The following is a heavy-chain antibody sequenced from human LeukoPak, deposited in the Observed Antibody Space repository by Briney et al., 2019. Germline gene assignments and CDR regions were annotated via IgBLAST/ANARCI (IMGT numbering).Heavy chain of an antibody. Sequence: ASVKVSCKASGYTFTSYGISWVRQAPGQGLEWVGWISAYNGNTNYAQKLQGRVTMTTDTSTSTAYMELRSLKSDDTAVYYCARIAVAAYYFDYWGQGTLVTVSP. CDR1: GYTFTSYG. V-gene: IGHV1-18*01. CDR2: ISAYNGNT. D-gene: IGHD6-19*01. J-gene: IGHJ4*02. CDR3: ARIAVAAYYFDY.